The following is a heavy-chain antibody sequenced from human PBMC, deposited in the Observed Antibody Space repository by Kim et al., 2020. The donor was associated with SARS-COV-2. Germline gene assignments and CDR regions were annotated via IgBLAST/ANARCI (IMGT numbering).Heavy chain of an antibody. V-gene: IGHV1-8*01. D-gene: IGHD5-12*01. CDR3: ARVGSGYDDDFDY. J-gene: IGHJ4*02. Sequence: YAQKFQGRVTLTRNTSISTAYMELSSLRSEDTAVYYCARVGSGYDDDFDYWGQGTLVTVSS.